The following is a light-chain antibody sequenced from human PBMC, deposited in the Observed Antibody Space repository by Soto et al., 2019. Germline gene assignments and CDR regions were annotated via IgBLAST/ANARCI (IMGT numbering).Light chain of an antibody. CDR2: EVS. CDR3: SSYTSSSTYVV. CDR1: SSDVGGYNY. J-gene: IGLJ2*01. V-gene: IGLV2-14*01. Sequence: QSAPTQPASVSGSPGQSITISCTGTSSDVGGYNYVSWYQQHPGKAPKLMIYEVSNRPSGVSNRFSGSKSGNTASLTISGLQAEDEADYYCSSYTSSSTYVVFGGGTKVTVL.